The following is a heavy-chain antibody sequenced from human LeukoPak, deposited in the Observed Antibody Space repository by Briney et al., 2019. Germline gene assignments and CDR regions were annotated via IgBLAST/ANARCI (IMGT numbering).Heavy chain of an antibody. V-gene: IGHV3-53*01. CDR3: ARGTVTAPDY. Sequence: GGSLRLSCTGSGFTFSSYEMNWVRQAPGKGLEWVSIIYSGGNTYYADSVKGRFTISRDNSKNALYLQMNRLRPEDTAVYYCARGTVTAPDYWGQGTLVTVSS. J-gene: IGHJ4*02. CDR1: GFTFSSYE. CDR2: IYSGGNT. D-gene: IGHD2-21*02.